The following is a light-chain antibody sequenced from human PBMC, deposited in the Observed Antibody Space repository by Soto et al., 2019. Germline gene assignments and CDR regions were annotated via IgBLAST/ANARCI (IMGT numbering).Light chain of an antibody. V-gene: IGLV2-8*01. CDR2: EVT. Sequence: ALIQPPSASVSPGQSVTISCTGTRRDIGGYDFVSWYQQHPGKAPKLLISEVTKRPSGVPDRFSGSKSGNTASLTISGLQSDDEADYYCCSFAGGTSLVFGTGTKVTVL. J-gene: IGLJ1*01. CDR3: CSFAGGTSLV. CDR1: RRDIGGYDF.